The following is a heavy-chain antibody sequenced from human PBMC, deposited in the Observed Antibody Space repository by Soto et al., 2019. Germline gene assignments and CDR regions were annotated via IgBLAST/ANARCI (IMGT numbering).Heavy chain of an antibody. J-gene: IGHJ4*02. V-gene: IGHV3-30*18. CDR3: AKPVSYDFWSGHFDY. CDR2: ISYDGSNK. D-gene: IGHD3-3*01. CDR1: GFTFSSYG. Sequence: GGSLRLSWAASGFTFSSYGMHWVRQAPGKGLEWVAVISYDGSNKFYADSVKGRFTISRDNSKNTLYLQMNSLRPEDTAVYYCAKPVSYDFWSGHFDYWGQGTLVTVSS.